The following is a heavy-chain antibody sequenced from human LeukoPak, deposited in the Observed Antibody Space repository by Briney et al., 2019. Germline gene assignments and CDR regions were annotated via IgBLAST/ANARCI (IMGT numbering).Heavy chain of an antibody. CDR3: AKVGPGEHWHIVVVPAAKYYFDY. J-gene: IGHJ4*02. CDR2: ISGSGGST. V-gene: IGHV3-23*01. Sequence: GGSLRLSCAASGFTFSSYAMSWVRQAPGKGLEWVSAISGSGGSTYYADSVKGRFTISRDNSKNTLYLQMNSLRAEDTAVYYCAKVGPGEHWHIVVVPAAKYYFDYWGQGTLVTVSS. CDR1: GFTFSSYA. D-gene: IGHD2-2*01.